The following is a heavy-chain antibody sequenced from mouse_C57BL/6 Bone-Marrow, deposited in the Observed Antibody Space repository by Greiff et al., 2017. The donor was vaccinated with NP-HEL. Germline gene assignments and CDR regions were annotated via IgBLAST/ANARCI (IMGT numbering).Heavy chain of an antibody. J-gene: IGHJ2*01. D-gene: IGHD2-14*01. CDR1: GYTFTSYW. CDR2: IYPGSGST. V-gene: IGHV1-55*01. Sequence: QVQLQQPGAELVKPGASVKMSCKASGYTFTSYWITWVKQRPGQGLEWIGDIYPGSGSTNYNEKFKSKATLTVDTSSSTAYMQLSSLTSEDSAVYYCARDEYDGGGGYFDYWGQGTTLTVSS. CDR3: ARDEYDGGGGYFDY.